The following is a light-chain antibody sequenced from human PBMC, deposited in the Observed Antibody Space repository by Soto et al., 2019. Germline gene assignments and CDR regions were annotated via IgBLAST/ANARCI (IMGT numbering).Light chain of an antibody. Sequence: QLVLTQPASVSGSPGQSITISCTGTSSDVGSYNLVSWYQQHPGKAPKLMIYEVSTRPSGVSNRFSGSQSGNTASLTISGLQAEDEADYYCCSYAGSSTAVFGGGTQLTVL. CDR3: CSYAGSSTAV. CDR2: EVS. V-gene: IGLV2-23*02. CDR1: SSDVGSYNL. J-gene: IGLJ3*02.